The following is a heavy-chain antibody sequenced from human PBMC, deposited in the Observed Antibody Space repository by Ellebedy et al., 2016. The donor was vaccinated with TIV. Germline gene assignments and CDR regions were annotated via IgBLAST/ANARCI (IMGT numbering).Heavy chain of an antibody. D-gene: IGHD5-12*01. Sequence: PGGSLRLSCAASGFTFSSYFMHWVRQAPGRGLEYLASISGKGDITYYANSVKGRFTISRDNSKNTLYLQLGSLRGEDMAVYYCARDKDGGYGFDPWGQGTLVTVSS. CDR1: GFTFSSYF. CDR2: ISGKGDIT. CDR3: ARDKDGGYGFDP. V-gene: IGHV3-64*01. J-gene: IGHJ5*02.